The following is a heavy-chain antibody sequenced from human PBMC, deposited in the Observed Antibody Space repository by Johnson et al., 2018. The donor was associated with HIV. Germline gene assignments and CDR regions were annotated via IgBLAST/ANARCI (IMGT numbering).Heavy chain of an antibody. CDR3: ARERGISGGFDF. CDR1: GFTFDDYA. CDR2: ISWNSDNI. V-gene: IGHV3-9*01. J-gene: IGHJ3*01. D-gene: IGHD2-15*01. Sequence: EVQLVESGGGLVQPGRSLRLSCAPSGFTFDDYAMHWVRQAPGKGLEWVSGISWNSDNIAYADSVRGRFTIARDNAKNSLHLQMNSLRAEDTAFYYCARERGISGGFDFWGQGTRVSVSS.